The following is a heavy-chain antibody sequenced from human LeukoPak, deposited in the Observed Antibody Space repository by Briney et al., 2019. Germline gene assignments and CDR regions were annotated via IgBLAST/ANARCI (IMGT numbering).Heavy chain of an antibody. Sequence: QPGGSLRLSCVAFGFTFSSYAISWVRQAPGKGLEWVSASSGSGGSTYYADSVKGRFTISRDNAKNSLYLTSCSLAAWDTPVYYCVSSWIVAGIIDYWGQGTLVTVSS. D-gene: IGHD6-19*01. V-gene: IGHV3-23*01. J-gene: IGHJ4*02. CDR3: VSSWIVAGIIDY. CDR1: GFTFSSYA. CDR2: SSGSGGST.